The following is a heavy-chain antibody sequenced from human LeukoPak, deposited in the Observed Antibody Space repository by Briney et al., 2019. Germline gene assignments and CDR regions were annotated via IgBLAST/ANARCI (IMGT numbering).Heavy chain of an antibody. Sequence: GGSLRLSCAASGFTFGDTWMNWVRQVRGQGLEWVANIKQDGSEKFYVASVKGRFTISRDNGKSSLYLQMNSLRAEDTALYYCATSYDMGWLIGYWGQGTLVTVSS. CDR3: ATSYDMGWLIGY. CDR1: GFTFGDTW. V-gene: IGHV3-7*03. CDR2: IKQDGSEK. D-gene: IGHD3/OR15-3a*01. J-gene: IGHJ4*02.